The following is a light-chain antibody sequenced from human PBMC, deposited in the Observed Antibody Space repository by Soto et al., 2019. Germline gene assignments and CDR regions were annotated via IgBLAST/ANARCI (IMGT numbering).Light chain of an antibody. CDR2: YDN. J-gene: IGLJ3*02. CDR3: AALDETLSGPV. V-gene: IGLV1-36*01. CDR1: DSNIGNNP. Sequence: QSVLAQPPSVSEVPRQRVTISCSGSDSNIGNNPVNWYQQLPGKAPKLLIYYDNLLSSGVSDRFSGSKSGTSASLAISGLQSEDEGDYYCAALDETLSGPVFGGGTKLTVL.